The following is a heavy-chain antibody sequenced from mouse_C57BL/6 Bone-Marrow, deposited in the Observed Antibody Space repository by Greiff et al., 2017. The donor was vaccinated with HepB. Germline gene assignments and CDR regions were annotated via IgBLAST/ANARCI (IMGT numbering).Heavy chain of an antibody. CDR1: GYTFTGYW. CDR3: ARYPYYGSGGFAY. Sequence: QVQLQQSGAELMKPGASVKLSCKATGYTFTGYWIEWVKQRPGHGLEWIGEILPGSGSTNYNEKFKGKATFTADTSSNTSYMQLSILTTEDSAIYYCARYPYYGSGGFAYWGQGTLVTVSA. D-gene: IGHD1-1*01. CDR2: ILPGSGST. J-gene: IGHJ3*01. V-gene: IGHV1-9*01.